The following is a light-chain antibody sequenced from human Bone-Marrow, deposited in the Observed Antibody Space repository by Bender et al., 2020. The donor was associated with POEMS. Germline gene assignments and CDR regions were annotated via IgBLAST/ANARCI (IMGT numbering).Light chain of an antibody. CDR1: NTDLGPHSV. V-gene: IGLV2-14*02. CDR3: GTWDNSLSGFYV. J-gene: IGLJ1*01. Sequence: QSALTQPASVSESPGQSITVSCTGDNTDLGPHSVVSWYQQHPGRVPKLMIYEDTKRPSGVSDRFSASKSGTSATLAITGLQTGDEADYYCGTWDNSLSGFYVFGTGTRVTVL. CDR2: EDT.